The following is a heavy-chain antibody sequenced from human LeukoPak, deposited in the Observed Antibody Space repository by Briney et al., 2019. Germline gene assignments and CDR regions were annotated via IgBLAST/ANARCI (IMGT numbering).Heavy chain of an antibody. V-gene: IGHV4-39*01. J-gene: IGHJ5*02. CDR1: GGSISSSSYY. CDR3: ARHGPDSSGYYWGNWFDP. CDR2: IYYSGST. Sequence: SETLSLTCTVSGGSISSSSYYWGWIRQPPGKGLEWIGSIYYSGSTYYNPSLKSRVTISVDTSKNQFSLKLSSVTAADTAVYYCARHGPDSSGYYWGNWFDPWGQGTLVTVSS. D-gene: IGHD3-22*01.